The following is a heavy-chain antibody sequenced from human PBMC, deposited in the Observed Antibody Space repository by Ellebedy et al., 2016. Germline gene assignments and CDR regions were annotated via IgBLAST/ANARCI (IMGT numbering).Heavy chain of an antibody. CDR1: GYTFTGYY. CDR2: INPNSGGT. J-gene: IGHJ6*03. CDR3: ARGVSGSVKRVARGRYYYYYMDV. Sequence: ASVKVSXXASGYTFTGYYMHWVRQAPGQGLEWMGWINPNSGGTNYAQKFQGRVTMTRDTSISTAYMELSRLRSDDTAVYYCARGVSGSVKRVARGRYYYYYMDVWGKGTTVTVSS. V-gene: IGHV1-2*02. D-gene: IGHD3-10*01.